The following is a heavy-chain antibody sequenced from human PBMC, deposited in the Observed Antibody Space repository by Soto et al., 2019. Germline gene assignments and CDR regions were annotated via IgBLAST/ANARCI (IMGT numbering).Heavy chain of an antibody. CDR2: IERDDDDK. CDR3: ARSIRGPRRFNGLDV. V-gene: IGHV2-70*13. J-gene: IGHJ6*02. Sequence: SGPTLVNPTETLTLTCTFSGFSLTSPGMCVSWIRQPPGKALEWLALIERDDDDKYYSTSLKTRLTISKDTRKNQVVLTMANMDPADTGTYYCARSIRGPRRFNGLDVSGQGTTVIVSS. CDR1: GFSLTSPGMC. D-gene: IGHD1-20*01.